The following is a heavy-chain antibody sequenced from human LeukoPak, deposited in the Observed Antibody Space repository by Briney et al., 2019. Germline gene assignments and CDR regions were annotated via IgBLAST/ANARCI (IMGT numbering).Heavy chain of an antibody. D-gene: IGHD2-15*01. CDR3: ATQALVVAVK. V-gene: IGHV4-39*01. CDR2: IYYSGNT. CDR1: GGSISSNSYY. Sequence: SETPSLTCTVSGGSISSNSYYWGWIRQPPGKGLEWIGNIYYSGNTYYNPSLKSRVTISIDTSKKQFSLKLSSVTAAGTAVYYCATQALVVAVKWGQGTQVTVSS. J-gene: IGHJ4*02.